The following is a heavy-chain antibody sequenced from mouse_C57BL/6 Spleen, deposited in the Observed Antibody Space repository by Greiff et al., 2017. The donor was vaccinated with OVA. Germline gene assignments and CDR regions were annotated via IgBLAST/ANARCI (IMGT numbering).Heavy chain of an antibody. CDR3: AMDMISYCDV. Sequence: EVQLQQSGAELVKPGASVKLSCTASGFNIKDYYMHWVKQRTEQGLEWIGRIDPEDDETKYAPKFQGKATITADTSSNTAYLQLSSLTSEDTAVYYCAMDMISYCDVWGTGTTVTVSS. V-gene: IGHV14-2*01. CDR2: IDPEDDET. J-gene: IGHJ1*03. CDR1: GFNIKDYY. D-gene: IGHD2-4*01.